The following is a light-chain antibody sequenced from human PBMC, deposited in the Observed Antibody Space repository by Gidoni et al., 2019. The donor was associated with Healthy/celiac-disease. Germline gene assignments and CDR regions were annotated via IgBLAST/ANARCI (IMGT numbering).Light chain of an antibody. J-gene: IGKJ1*01. CDR2: YAS. Sequence: EIVLTQSPDFPSVTPKEKVTITCRASQSIGSSLHWYQQTPDQSPKLLIKYASQSFSGVPSRFRGSGSGTDFPLTIPSLAAEDAATYYCHQSSSLFPTFXPXTKVEIQ. CDR3: HQSSSLFPT. V-gene: IGKV6-21*01. CDR1: QSIGSS.